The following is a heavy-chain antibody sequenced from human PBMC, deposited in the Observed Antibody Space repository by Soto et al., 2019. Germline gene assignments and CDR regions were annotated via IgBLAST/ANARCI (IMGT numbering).Heavy chain of an antibody. Sequence: EVQLVESGGGLIQPGGSLRLSCAASGFTVSSNYMSWVRQAPGKGLEWVSVIYSGGSTYYADSVKGRFTISRDNSKNTLYLQMNSLRAEDTAVYYCRSSVGYYYYGMDVWGQGTTVTVSS. CDR2: IYSGGST. V-gene: IGHV3-53*01. D-gene: IGHD6-6*01. CDR3: RSSVGYYYYGMDV. J-gene: IGHJ6*02. CDR1: GFTVSSNY.